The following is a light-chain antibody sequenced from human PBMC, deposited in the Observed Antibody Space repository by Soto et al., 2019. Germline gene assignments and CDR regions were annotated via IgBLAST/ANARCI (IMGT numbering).Light chain of an antibody. CDR2: GAS. V-gene: IGKV3-20*01. CDR1: QSVSSSY. J-gene: IGKJ1*01. Sequence: EIVLTQSPGTLSLSPGERATLSCRASQSVSSSYLAWYQKKPGQAPRLLIYGASSRATGIPDRFSGSGSGTDLTLTISRLDPEDFAVYYCQQYGSSWTFGQGTKVEIK. CDR3: QQYGSSWT.